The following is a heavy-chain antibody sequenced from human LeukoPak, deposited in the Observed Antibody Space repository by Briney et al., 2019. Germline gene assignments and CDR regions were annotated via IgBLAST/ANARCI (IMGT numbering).Heavy chain of an antibody. CDR1: GFTFSRYW. J-gene: IGHJ4*02. D-gene: IGHD4-17*01. Sequence: GGSLRLSCADSGFTFSRYWMHWVRQAPGKGLVWVSRINSDGSSTTYADSVKGRFAISRDNAKNTLYLQMNSLRAEDTAVYYCAGDPGYGDSNWGQGTLVTVSS. CDR2: INSDGSST. CDR3: AGDPGYGDSN. V-gene: IGHV3-74*01.